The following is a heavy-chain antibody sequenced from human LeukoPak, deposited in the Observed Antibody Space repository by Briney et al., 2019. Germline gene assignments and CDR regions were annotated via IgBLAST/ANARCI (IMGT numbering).Heavy chain of an antibody. V-gene: IGHV4-39*07. D-gene: IGHD3-22*01. J-gene: IGHJ5*02. CDR2: INHSGST. CDR3: ARGNDSSGYYYASWLDP. CDR1: GGSVSSGSYY. Sequence: PSETLSLTCIVSGGSVSSGSYYWSWIRQPPGKGLEWIGEINHSGSTNYNPSLKSRVTISVDTSKNQFSLKLSSVTAADTAVYYCARGNDSSGYYYASWLDPWGQGTLVTVSS.